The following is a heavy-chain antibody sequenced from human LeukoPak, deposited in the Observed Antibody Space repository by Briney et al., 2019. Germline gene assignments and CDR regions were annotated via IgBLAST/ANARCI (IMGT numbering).Heavy chain of an antibody. V-gene: IGHV4-4*02. CDR3: ARGLWFGDENPPYFDY. D-gene: IGHD3-10*01. Sequence: PSVTLSLTCAVSGGSLSSSNWWSWVRQPPGKGLEWIGEIYHSGSTNYNPSLKSRVTISIDTSKNQFSLKLSSVTAADTAVYYCARGLWFGDENPPYFDYWGQGTLVTVSS. J-gene: IGHJ4*02. CDR1: GGSLSSSNW. CDR2: IYHSGST.